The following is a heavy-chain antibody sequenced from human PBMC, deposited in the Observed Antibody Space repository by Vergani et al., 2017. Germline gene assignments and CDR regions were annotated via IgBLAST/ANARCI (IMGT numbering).Heavy chain of an antibody. D-gene: IGHD3-22*01. Sequence: QVQLQESGPGLVKPSQTLSLTCTVSGGSIRSGDYYWSWIRQPPGNGLEWIGYIYYSGSTYYNPSLKSRVTISVDTSKNQFSLKLSSVTAADTAVYYCARGRRDDSSGYYYYYGMDVWGQGTTVTVSS. J-gene: IGHJ6*02. CDR3: ARGRRDDSSGYYYYYGMDV. V-gene: IGHV4-30-4*01. CDR1: GGSIRSGDYY. CDR2: IYYSGST.